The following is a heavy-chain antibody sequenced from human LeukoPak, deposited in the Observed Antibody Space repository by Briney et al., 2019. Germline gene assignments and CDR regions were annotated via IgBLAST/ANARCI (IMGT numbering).Heavy chain of an antibody. J-gene: IGHJ4*02. D-gene: IGHD6-19*01. Sequence: SETLSLTCTVSGGSISGYYWSWIRQPPGKGLEWIGYIYYSGSTNYNPSLKSRVTMSVDASKNQYSLQLSSVTAADTAVYYCARDQLAGTLHYWGQGTLVTVSS. V-gene: IGHV4-59*12. CDR3: ARDQLAGTLHY. CDR1: GGSISGYY. CDR2: IYYSGST.